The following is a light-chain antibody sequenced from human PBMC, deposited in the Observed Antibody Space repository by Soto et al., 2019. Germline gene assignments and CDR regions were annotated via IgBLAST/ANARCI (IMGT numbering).Light chain of an antibody. Sequence: DIQMTQSPSSLSASVGDRVTITCQASQNINNYLNWYQQKPGRAPKLLIYDASNLEAVVPSRFRGSGFGTDFTVTISRLKPEDIGSYYCQQANSFPLTFGGGTKVEIK. CDR2: DAS. V-gene: IGKV1-33*01. J-gene: IGKJ4*01. CDR1: QNINNY. CDR3: QQANSFPLT.